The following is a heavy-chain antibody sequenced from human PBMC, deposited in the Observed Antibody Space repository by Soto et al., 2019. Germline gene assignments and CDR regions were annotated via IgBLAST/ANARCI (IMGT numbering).Heavy chain of an antibody. CDR3: ARPVRVMGSTWPTCFDS. CDR1: GYSFTSYW. J-gene: IGHJ4*02. Sequence: PGESLKISCQGSGYSFTSYWIGWVREMPGKGLEWMGIISPGEPDTSYSPSFQGQLTIAADKSSTTAYLQCSSLKASDTAMYYCARPVRVMGSTWPTCFDSWGQGTLGTVSS. D-gene: IGHD6-13*01. CDR2: ISPGEPDT. V-gene: IGHV5-51*01.